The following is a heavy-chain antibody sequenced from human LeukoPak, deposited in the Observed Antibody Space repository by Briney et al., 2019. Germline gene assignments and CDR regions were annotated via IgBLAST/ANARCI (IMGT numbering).Heavy chain of an antibody. V-gene: IGHV3-48*01. D-gene: IGHD2-2*02. CDR2: ISSSSSTI. Sequence: GGSLRLSCAASGFTFSSYSMNWVRQAPGKGLEWVSYISSSSSTIYYADSVKGRFTISRDNAKNSLYLQMNSLRAEDTAVYYCAGENRYCSSTSCYKKVDYWGQGTLVTVSS. CDR1: GFTFSSYS. CDR3: AGENRYCSSTSCYKKVDY. J-gene: IGHJ4*02.